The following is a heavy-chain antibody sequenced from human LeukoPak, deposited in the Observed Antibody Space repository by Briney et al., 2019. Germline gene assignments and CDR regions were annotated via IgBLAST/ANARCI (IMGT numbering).Heavy chain of an antibody. Sequence: GGSLRLSCAASGFTFSSYAMHWVRQAPGKGLEWVAVISYDGSNKYYADSVKGRFTISRDNSKDTLYLQMNSLRAEDTAVYYCARSLSDYGDYGKWVYWGQGTLVTVSS. D-gene: IGHD4-17*01. CDR2: ISYDGSNK. CDR3: ARSLSDYGDYGKWVY. J-gene: IGHJ4*02. CDR1: GFTFSSYA. V-gene: IGHV3-30-3*01.